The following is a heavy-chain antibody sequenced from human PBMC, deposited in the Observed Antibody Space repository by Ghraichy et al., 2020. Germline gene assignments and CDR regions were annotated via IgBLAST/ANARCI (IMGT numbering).Heavy chain of an antibody. CDR2: ISGSGGST. D-gene: IGHD6-6*01. Sequence: LSLTCAASGFTFSSYAMSWVRQAPGKGLEWVSAISGSGGSTYYADSVKGRFTISRDNSKNTLYLQMNSLRAEDTAVYYCAKDHDKSIAARLSSNWFDPWGQGTLVTVSS. CDR1: GFTFSSYA. J-gene: IGHJ5*02. CDR3: AKDHDKSIAARLSSNWFDP. V-gene: IGHV3-23*01.